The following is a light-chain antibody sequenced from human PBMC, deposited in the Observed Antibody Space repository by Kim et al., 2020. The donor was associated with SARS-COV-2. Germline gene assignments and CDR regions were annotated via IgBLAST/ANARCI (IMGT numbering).Light chain of an antibody. CDR2: AAS. CDR1: QGISNY. J-gene: IGKJ1*01. Sequence: AFVGDRVTITCRAGQGISNYLAWYQQKPGKVPKLLIFAASALQSGVRSRFSGSGSGTDFTLTISSLQPEDVATYYCQKYNCGPRTFGQGTKVDIK. V-gene: IGKV1-27*01. CDR3: QKYNCGPRT.